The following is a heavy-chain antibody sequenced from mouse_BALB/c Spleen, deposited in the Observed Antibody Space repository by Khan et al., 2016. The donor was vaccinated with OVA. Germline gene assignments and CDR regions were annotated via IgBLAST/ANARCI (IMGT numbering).Heavy chain of an antibody. CDR1: GFTFSSYS. D-gene: IGHD4-1*01. J-gene: IGHJ3*01. CDR3: ADHLTGSFAY. V-gene: IGHV5-6*01. CDR2: ISSGGDYT. Sequence: EVQLLETGGDLVKPGGSLKLSCAASGFTFSSYSMSWVRQTPDKRLEWVASISSGGDYTYYPDSVKGRFTISRDNAKNTLYLQMSDLKSEVTAMYYCADHLTGSFAYGGQGTLVTVSA.